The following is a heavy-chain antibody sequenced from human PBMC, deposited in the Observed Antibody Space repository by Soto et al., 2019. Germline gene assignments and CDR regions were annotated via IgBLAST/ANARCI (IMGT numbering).Heavy chain of an antibody. Sequence: GASVKVSCKASGYTFTSYYMHWVLQAPGQGLEWMGIINPIGGSTSYAQKFQGRVTITADESTSTAYMELSSLRSEDTAVYYCARAVSACARDSSTSCYFRAYYYYGMDVWGQGTTVTVSS. D-gene: IGHD2-2*01. CDR1: GYTFTSYY. CDR2: INPIGGST. CDR3: ARAVSACARDSSTSCYFRAYYYYGMDV. J-gene: IGHJ6*02. V-gene: IGHV1-46*01.